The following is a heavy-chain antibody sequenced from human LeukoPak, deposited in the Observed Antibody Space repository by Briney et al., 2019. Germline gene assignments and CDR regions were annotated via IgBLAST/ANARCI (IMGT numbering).Heavy chain of an antibody. CDR3: ARRERLGYSYGRGTLDI. V-gene: IGHV3-66*01. D-gene: IGHD5-18*01. J-gene: IGHJ3*02. Sequence: GGSLRLSCVASGILVSSNYMSWVRPAPGKGLEWVSFIASTGSTYYADSVKGRFTISRDNSRNTLYLQMNGLRVEDTAVYYCARRERLGYSYGRGTLDIWGQGTMVTVSS. CDR1: GILVSSNY. CDR2: IASTGST.